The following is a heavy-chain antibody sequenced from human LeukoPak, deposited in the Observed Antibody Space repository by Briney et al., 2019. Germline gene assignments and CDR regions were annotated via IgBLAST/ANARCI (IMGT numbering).Heavy chain of an antibody. CDR3: ARNPIAAAGTSYYYYYYYMDV. J-gene: IGHJ6*03. V-gene: IGHV4-61*02. D-gene: IGHD6-13*01. Sequence: SETVSLTCTVSGGSISSGSYYWSWIRQPAGKGLEWIGRIYTSGSTNYNPSLKSRVTVSVDTSKNQFSLKLSSVTAADTAVYYCARNPIAAAGTSYYYYYYYMDVWGKGTTVTVSS. CDR2: IYTSGST. CDR1: GGSISSGSYY.